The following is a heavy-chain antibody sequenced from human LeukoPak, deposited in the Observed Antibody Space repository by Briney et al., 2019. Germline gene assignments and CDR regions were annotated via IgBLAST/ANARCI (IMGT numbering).Heavy chain of an antibody. J-gene: IGHJ5*02. D-gene: IGHD3-10*01. Sequence: SETLSLTCTVSGGSMRRYHWSWVQQPPGKGLEWIGYIYYSGSTNYNASLKSRVTMSVDTSKNQFSLKLSSVTAADTAVYYCARGQLGSGMDDPWGQGTLVIVSS. CDR3: ARGQLGSGMDDP. CDR1: GGSMRRYH. CDR2: IYYSGST. V-gene: IGHV4-59*01.